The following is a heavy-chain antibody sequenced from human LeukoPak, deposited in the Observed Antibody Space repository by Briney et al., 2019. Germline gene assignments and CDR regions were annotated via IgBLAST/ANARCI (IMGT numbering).Heavy chain of an antibody. V-gene: IGHV4-4*09. D-gene: IGHD2-8*01. CDR3: AGLGVMVLVYQSES. CDR1: GGSISGHY. Sequence: PSETLSLTCTVSGGSISGHYWSWIRQTPGQGLEWIAYIHSTGYTNYNPSLRSRVTISVDTSKNQISLQLTSVTAADSAVYYCAGLGVMVLVYQSESWGQGTPVTVSS. J-gene: IGHJ1*01. CDR2: IHSTGYT.